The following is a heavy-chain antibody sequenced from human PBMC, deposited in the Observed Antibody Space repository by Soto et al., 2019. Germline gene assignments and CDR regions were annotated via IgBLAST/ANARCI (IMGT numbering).Heavy chain of an antibody. CDR2: ITADGIGT. J-gene: IGHJ4*02. CDR3: AAFVVVPAGEY. CDR1: GFTFSSYW. V-gene: IGHV3-74*01. Sequence: EVQLVESGGGLVQPGGSLRLSCAASGFTFSSYWMHWVRQTPGKGLVWVGRITADGIGTTYADSVKGRFTISRDNAKNMVYLQMNSLRAEDTAVYYCAAFVVVPAGEYWGQGTLVTVSS. D-gene: IGHD2-21*02.